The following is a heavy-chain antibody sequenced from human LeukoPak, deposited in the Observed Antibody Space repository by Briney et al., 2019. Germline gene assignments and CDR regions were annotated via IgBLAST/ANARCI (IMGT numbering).Heavy chain of an antibody. V-gene: IGHV6-1*01. Sequence: SQTLSLTCAISGDSVSSNSVTWNWIRQSPSRGLEWLGRTYYRSTWYNDYAVSVRGRITVNPNTSKNQFSLHMNSVTPEDTAVYYCARRLTQYDCFDPWGQGILVTVSS. CDR2: TYYRSTWYN. D-gene: IGHD2-2*01. CDR1: GDSVSSNSVT. CDR3: ARRLTQYDCFDP. J-gene: IGHJ5*02.